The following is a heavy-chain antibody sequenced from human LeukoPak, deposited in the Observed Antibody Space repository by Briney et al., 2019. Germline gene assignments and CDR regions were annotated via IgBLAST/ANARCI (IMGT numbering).Heavy chain of an antibody. CDR1: GGSISSGGYS. D-gene: IGHD4-17*01. CDR2: IYHSGST. V-gene: IGHV4-30-2*01. Sequence: SETLSLTCAVSGGSISSGGYSWSWIRQPPGKGLEWIGYIYHSGSTYYNPSLKSRVTISVGRSKNQFSLKLSSVTAADTAVYYCARSPIYGRGYFDLWGRGTLVTVSS. J-gene: IGHJ2*01. CDR3: ARSPIYGRGYFDL.